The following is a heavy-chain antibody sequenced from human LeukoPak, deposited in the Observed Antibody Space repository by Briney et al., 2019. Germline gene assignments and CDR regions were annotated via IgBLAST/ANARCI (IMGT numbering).Heavy chain of an antibody. CDR3: ATLGGYTVMASGLDY. Sequence: GRSLRLSCAASGFTFSSYGMHWVRQAPGKGLEWVAVIPYDGSNKYYADSVKGRFTISRDNSKNTLYLQMNSLRAEDTAVYYCATLGGYTVMASGLDYWGQGTLVTVSS. CDR1: GFTFSSYG. CDR2: IPYDGSNK. J-gene: IGHJ4*02. V-gene: IGHV3-30*03. D-gene: IGHD5-18*01.